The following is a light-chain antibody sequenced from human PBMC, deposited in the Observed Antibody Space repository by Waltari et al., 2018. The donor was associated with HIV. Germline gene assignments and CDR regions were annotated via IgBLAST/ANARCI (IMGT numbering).Light chain of an antibody. V-gene: IGLV3-21*04. CDR3: HVWDTISDHVV. Sequence: SYVLTQPPSVSVAPGKTAKITCVGNNIGTKSVHWYQQKPDQAPVLVIYYNADRPSGIPERFCGANSGNTATLTINRVEAGDEADYYCHVWDTISDHVVFGGGSKLTVL. CDR1: NIGTKS. J-gene: IGLJ2*01. CDR2: YNA.